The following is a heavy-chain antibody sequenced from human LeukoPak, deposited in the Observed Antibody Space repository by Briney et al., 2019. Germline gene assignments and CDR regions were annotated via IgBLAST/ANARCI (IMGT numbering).Heavy chain of an antibody. Sequence: SETLSLTCTVSGGSISSYYWSWIRQPAGKGLEWIGRIYTSGSTNYNPSLKSRVTMSVDTSKNQFSLKLSSVTAADTAVYYCARNAKQQRSSPASRFDPWGQGTLVTVSS. D-gene: IGHD6-13*01. J-gene: IGHJ5*02. CDR3: ARNAKQQRSSPASRFDP. V-gene: IGHV4-4*07. CDR1: GGSISSYY. CDR2: IYTSGST.